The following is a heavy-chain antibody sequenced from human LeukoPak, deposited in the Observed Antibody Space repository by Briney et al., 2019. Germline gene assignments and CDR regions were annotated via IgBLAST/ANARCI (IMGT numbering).Heavy chain of an antibody. Sequence: GGSLRLSCAASGFTVSSNYMSWVRQAPGKGLEWVSVIYSGGSTYYADSVKGRFTISRDNSKNTLYLQMNSLRAEDTAVYYCATVAAAGTMWRDYWGQGTLVTVSS. D-gene: IGHD6-13*01. CDR1: GFTVSSNY. J-gene: IGHJ4*02. CDR3: ATVAAAGTMWRDY. CDR2: IYSGGST. V-gene: IGHV3-53*01.